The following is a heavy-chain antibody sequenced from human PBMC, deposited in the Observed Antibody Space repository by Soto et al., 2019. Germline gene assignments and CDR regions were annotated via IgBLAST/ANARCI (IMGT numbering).Heavy chain of an antibody. CDR2: MNPNSGNT. CDR3: ARGRYCSSTSCSGDWFDP. D-gene: IGHD2-2*01. CDR1: GYTFTSYD. J-gene: IGHJ5*02. Sequence: ASVKVSCKASGYTFTSYDINWVRQATGQGLEWMGWMNPNSGNTGYAQKFQGGVTMTRNTSISTAYMELSSLRSEDTAVYYCARGRYCSSTSCSGDWFDPWGQGTLVTVSS. V-gene: IGHV1-8*01.